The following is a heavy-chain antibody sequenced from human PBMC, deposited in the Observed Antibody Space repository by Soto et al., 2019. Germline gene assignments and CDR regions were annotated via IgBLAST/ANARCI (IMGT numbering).Heavy chain of an antibody. D-gene: IGHD1-7*01. CDR1: GFTFGDYA. CDR2: IRSKAYGGTT. V-gene: IGHV3-49*03. Sequence: GGSLRLSCTASGFTFGDYAMSWFRQAPGKGLEWVGFIRSKAYGGTTEYAASVKGRFTISRDDSKSIAYLQMNSLKTEDTAVYYCTRVRNFQKTHYYYYYGMDVWGQGTTVTV. J-gene: IGHJ6*02. CDR3: TRVRNFQKTHYYYYYGMDV.